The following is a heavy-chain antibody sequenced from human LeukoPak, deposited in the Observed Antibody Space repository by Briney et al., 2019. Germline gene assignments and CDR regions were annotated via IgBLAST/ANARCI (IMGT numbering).Heavy chain of an antibody. V-gene: IGHV3-30*02. D-gene: IGHD3-10*01. CDR1: GFTFSSYG. J-gene: IGHJ6*03. Sequence: GGSLRLSCAASGFTFSSYGMHWVRQAPGKGLEWVAFIRYDGSNKYYADSVKGRFTISRDNSKNTLYLQMNSLRAEDTAVYYCAKDSVWFGEVDYMDVWGKGTTVTISS. CDR2: IRYDGSNK. CDR3: AKDSVWFGEVDYMDV.